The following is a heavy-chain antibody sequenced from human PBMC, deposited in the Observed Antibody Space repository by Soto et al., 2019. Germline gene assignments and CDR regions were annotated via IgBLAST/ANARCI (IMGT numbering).Heavy chain of an antibody. Sequence: PGGSLRLSCETSGFSFIVYGMHWGRQAPGKGLEWVAVIWYDASKQFYAAPVEGRFTISRDNSKAILYLQMNSLRAEDTAVYYCAAWAEGATEVHWGQGTLVTVSS. CDR1: GFSFIVYG. CDR2: IWYDASKQ. D-gene: IGHD2-15*01. V-gene: IGHV3-33*01. CDR3: AAWAEGATEVH. J-gene: IGHJ4*02.